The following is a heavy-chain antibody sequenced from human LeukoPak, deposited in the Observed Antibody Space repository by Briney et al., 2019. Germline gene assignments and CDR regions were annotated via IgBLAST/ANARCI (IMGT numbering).Heavy chain of an antibody. Sequence: ASVKVSCKASGYTFTSYHMHWVRQAPGQGLEWMGIINPSGGSTSYAQKFQGRVTMTRDMSTSTVYMELSSLRSEDTAVYYCARGQEDYYDFWSGYSFQHWGQGTLVTVSS. CDR1: GYTFTSYH. CDR2: INPSGGST. CDR3: ARGQEDYYDFWSGYSFQH. V-gene: IGHV1-46*01. J-gene: IGHJ1*01. D-gene: IGHD3-3*01.